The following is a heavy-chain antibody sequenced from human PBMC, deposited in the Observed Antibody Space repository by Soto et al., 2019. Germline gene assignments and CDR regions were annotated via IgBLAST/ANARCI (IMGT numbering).Heavy chain of an antibody. V-gene: IGHV1-69*01. CDR2: IIPIFGTA. J-gene: IGHJ4*02. D-gene: IGHD5-12*01. Sequence: QVQLAQSGAEVKKPGSSVKVSCKASGGSFSSYAISWVRQAPGQGLEWMGGIIPIFGTANYAQKFHGRVTITADEFTNTGDMEVSGLRSEDTAVHYCARERDGYTFANPHDFDYWGQGTLVTVSS. CDR3: ARERDGYTFANPHDFDY. CDR1: GGSFSSYA.